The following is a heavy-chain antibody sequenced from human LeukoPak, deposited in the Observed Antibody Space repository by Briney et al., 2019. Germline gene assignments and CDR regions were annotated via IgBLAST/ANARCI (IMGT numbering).Heavy chain of an antibody. D-gene: IGHD3-22*01. CDR2: ISAYNGNT. V-gene: IGHV1-18*01. CDR1: GYTLTSYG. J-gene: IGHJ4*02. Sequence: ASVKVSCKASGYTLTSYGISWVRQAPGQGLEWMGWISAYNGNTNYAQKLQGRVTMTTDTSTSTAYMELRSLRSDDTAVYYCARTAGTAQDYYDSSGYSDYWGQGTLVTVSS. CDR3: ARTAGTAQDYYDSSGYSDY.